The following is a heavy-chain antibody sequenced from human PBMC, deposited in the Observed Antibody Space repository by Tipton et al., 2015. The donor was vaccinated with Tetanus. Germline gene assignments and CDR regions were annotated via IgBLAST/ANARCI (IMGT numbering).Heavy chain of an antibody. CDR1: GGAMNSGGQY. J-gene: IGHJ5*02. D-gene: IGHD7-27*01. Sequence: LRLSCAVSGGAMNSGGQYWSWIRQFPGQGLEWIGYIHHDGTTFYNPSLRSRTTISMDQSNNQFSLKLTSVTAADTALYYCARQLWGYWFDPWGQGTLVTVSS. V-gene: IGHV4-31*11. CDR3: ARQLWGYWFDP. CDR2: IHHDGTT.